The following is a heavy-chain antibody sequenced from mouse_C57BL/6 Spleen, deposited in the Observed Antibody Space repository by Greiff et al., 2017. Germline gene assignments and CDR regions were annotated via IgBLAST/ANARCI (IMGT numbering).Heavy chain of an antibody. V-gene: IGHV1-82*01. Sequence: QVQLKQSGPELVKPGASVKISCKASGYAFSSSWMNWVKQRPGKGLEWIGRIYPGDGDTNYNGKFKGKATLTADKSSSTAYMQLSSLTSEDSAVYFCARANWVAGYFDVWGTGTTVTVSS. D-gene: IGHD4-1*01. CDR1: GYAFSSSW. CDR2: IYPGDGDT. J-gene: IGHJ1*03. CDR3: ARANWVAGYFDV.